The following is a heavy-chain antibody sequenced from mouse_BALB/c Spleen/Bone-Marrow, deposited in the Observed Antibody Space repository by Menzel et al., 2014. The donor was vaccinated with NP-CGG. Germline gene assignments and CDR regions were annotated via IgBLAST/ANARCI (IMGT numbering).Heavy chain of an antibody. J-gene: IGHJ4*01. D-gene: IGHD2-12*01. Sequence: VQLQQSGPGLVQPSQSLSITCTVSGFSLTSYGVHWVRQSPGKGLEWLGVIWSGGTTDYNAPFISRLSISKDNSKSQVFFKMSSLQANDTAIYYCARNPIRRNAMDYWGQGTSVTVSS. V-gene: IGHV2-2*02. CDR1: GFSLTSYG. CDR3: ARNPIRRNAMDY. CDR2: IWSGGTT.